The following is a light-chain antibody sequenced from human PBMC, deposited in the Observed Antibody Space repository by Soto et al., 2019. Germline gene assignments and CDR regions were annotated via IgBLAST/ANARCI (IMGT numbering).Light chain of an antibody. CDR1: QSVGRNY. Sequence: DIVLTQSPGTLSLSPGERATLSCRASQSVGRNYIAWYQLKPGQAPRLLVYGASTRATRVPDRFSGSGSGTDFTLTITRLEPEDFAVYYCQQYGAKPYTFGQGTNLEI. V-gene: IGKV3-20*01. CDR3: QQYGAKPYT. CDR2: GAS. J-gene: IGKJ2*01.